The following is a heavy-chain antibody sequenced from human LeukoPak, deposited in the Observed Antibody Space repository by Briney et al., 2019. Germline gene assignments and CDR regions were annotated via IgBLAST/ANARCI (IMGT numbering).Heavy chain of an antibody. CDR2: ISAYNGNT. J-gene: IGHJ4*02. V-gene: IGHV1-18*01. Sequence: ASVKVSCKASGYTFTSYGISWVRQAPGQGLEWMGWISAYNGNTNYAQKLQGRVTMTTDTSTSTAHMELRSLRSDDTAVYYCAREDITIFGVVIFDYWGQGTLVTVSS. CDR1: GYTFTSYG. CDR3: AREDITIFGVVIFDY. D-gene: IGHD3-3*01.